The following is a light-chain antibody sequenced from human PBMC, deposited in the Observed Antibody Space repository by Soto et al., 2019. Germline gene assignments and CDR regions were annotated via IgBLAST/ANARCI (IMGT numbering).Light chain of an antibody. CDR3: CSSAGGCTWV. Sequence: QSALTQPRSVSGSPGQSVTISCTGTSSDVVSWYQQHPDKAPKLIIYYVSQRPSGVPDRFSGSKSSNTASLTSSVLQAEDEADYCCSSAGGCTWVFGGGTKLTVL. CDR2: YVS. CDR1: SSDVV. V-gene: IGLV2-11*01. J-gene: IGLJ3*02.